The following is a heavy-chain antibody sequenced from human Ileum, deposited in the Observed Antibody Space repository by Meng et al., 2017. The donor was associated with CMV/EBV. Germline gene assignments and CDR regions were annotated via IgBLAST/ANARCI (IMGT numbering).Heavy chain of an antibody. CDR2: ISGSGGST. CDR3: ARDSSSYYQHSKGYFDY. CDR1: GFIFSSYA. V-gene: IGHV3-23*01. D-gene: IGHD3-22*01. J-gene: IGHJ4*02. Sequence: GGFLRPSCAAPGFIFSSYAMSWVRQAPGKGLEWVSSISGSGGSTHYADSVKGRFTISRDNSKHTLYLQMNSLRAEDTAVFYCARDSSSYYQHSKGYFDYWGQGTLVTVSS.